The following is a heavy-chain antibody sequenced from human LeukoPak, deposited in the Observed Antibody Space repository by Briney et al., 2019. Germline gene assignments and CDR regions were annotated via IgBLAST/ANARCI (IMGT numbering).Heavy chain of an antibody. CDR2: IYYSGST. V-gene: IGHV4-59*01. D-gene: IGHD1-26*01. Sequence: SETLSLTCTVSGGSISRYHWSWIRQPPGKGLEWIGYIYYSGSTSYNPSLKSRVTISVDTSKKQFSLKLSSVTAADTAFYYCARYIVSYPHDAFDIWGQGTMVTVSS. J-gene: IGHJ3*02. CDR1: GGSISRYH. CDR3: ARYIVSYPHDAFDI.